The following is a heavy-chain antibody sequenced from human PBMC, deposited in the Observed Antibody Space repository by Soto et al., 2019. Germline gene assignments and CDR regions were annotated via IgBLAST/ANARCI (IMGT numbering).Heavy chain of an antibody. CDR3: ASSTGKAGLNY. CDR2: IYYSGST. V-gene: IGHV4-59*01. Sequence: SETLSLTCTVSGGSISSYYWSWIRQPPGKGLEWIGYIYYSGSTNYNPSLKSPVTISVDTSKNQFSLRLRSVTAADTAGYYCASSTGKAGLNYWGQGTLVTVSS. J-gene: IGHJ4*02. CDR1: GGSISSYY. D-gene: IGHD1-1*01.